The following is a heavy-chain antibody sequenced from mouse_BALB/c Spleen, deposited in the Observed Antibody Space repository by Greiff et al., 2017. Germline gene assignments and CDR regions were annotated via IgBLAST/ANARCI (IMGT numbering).Heavy chain of an antibody. V-gene: IGHV3-8*02. D-gene: IGHD1-1*01. CDR1: GDSITSGY. CDR3: ARYYGSSPWFAY. Sequence: VQLKESGPSLVKPSQTLSLTCSVTGDSITSGYWNWIRKFPGNKLEYMGYISYSGSTYYNPSLKSRISITRDTSKNQYYLQLNSVTTEDTATYYCARYYGSSPWFAYWGQGTLVTVSA. J-gene: IGHJ3*01. CDR2: ISYSGST.